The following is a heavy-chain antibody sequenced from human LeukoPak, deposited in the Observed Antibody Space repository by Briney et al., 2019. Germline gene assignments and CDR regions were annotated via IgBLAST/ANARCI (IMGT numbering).Heavy chain of an antibody. CDR1: GFTFSSYS. CDR2: ISSSSSTI. CDR3: ARDKDIVATGCFDY. V-gene: IGHV3-48*04. Sequence: GGSLRLSCAASGFTFSSYSMNWVRQAPGKGLEWVSYISSSSSTIYYADSVKGRFTISRDNAKNSLYLQMNSLRAEDTAVYYCARDKDIVATGCFDYWGQGTLVTVSS. D-gene: IGHD5-12*01. J-gene: IGHJ4*02.